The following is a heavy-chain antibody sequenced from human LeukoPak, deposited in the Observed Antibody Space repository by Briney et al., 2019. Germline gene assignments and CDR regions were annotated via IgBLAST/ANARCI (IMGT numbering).Heavy chain of an antibody. CDR2: ISGSGDIT. V-gene: IGHV3-23*01. Sequence: SGGSLRLSCAVSGFTLSSYAMSWVRQAPGKGLEWVSIISGSGDITYYAGAVKGRFTISRDNSKNTLYLQLNSLRVEDTAVYYCAKGGPTGNLRSIGRDFWGQGTLVTVSS. J-gene: IGHJ4*02. CDR1: GFTLSSYA. D-gene: IGHD5/OR15-5a*01. CDR3: AKGGPTGNLRSIGRDF.